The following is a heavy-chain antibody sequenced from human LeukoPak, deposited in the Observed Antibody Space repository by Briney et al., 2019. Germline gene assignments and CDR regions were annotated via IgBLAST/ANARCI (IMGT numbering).Heavy chain of an antibody. D-gene: IGHD1-1*01. J-gene: IGHJ6*03. CDR1: GYTFTSYG. V-gene: IGHV1-69*06. Sequence: SVKVSCKASGYTFTSYGISWVRQAPGQGLEWMGGIIPIFGTANYAQKFQGRVTITADKSTSTAYMELSSLRSEDTAVYYCARGRNGGSYYYYYYMDVWGKGTTVTVSS. CDR2: IIPIFGTA. CDR3: ARGRNGGSYYYYYYMDV.